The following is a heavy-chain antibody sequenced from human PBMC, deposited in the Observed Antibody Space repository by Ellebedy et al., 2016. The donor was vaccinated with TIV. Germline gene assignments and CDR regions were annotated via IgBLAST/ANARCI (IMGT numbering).Heavy chain of an antibody. CDR3: TTGVWMVREVYAMDV. D-gene: IGHD3-10*01. CDR1: GFTFSNAW. Sequence: GESLKISCAASGFTFSNAWMNWVRQAPGKGLEWVGRIKSKIDGGTTDYAAPVKGRFTISRDDSKNTLYLQMNSLKTEDTAMYYCTTGVWMVREVYAMDVWGQGTTVTVSS. CDR2: IKSKIDGGTT. J-gene: IGHJ6*02. V-gene: IGHV3-15*07.